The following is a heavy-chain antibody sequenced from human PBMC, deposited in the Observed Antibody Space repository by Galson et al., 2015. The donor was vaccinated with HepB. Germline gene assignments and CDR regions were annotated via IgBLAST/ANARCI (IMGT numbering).Heavy chain of an antibody. CDR2: ISHDGSNK. J-gene: IGHJ3*02. V-gene: IGHV3-30*03. CDR1: GFTFSSYG. Sequence: SLRLSCAASGFTFSSYGMHWVRQAPGKGLEWVAVISHDGSNKYYADSVKGRFTISRDNSKNTLYLQMNSLRAEDTAVYYCAREFRGLAFDIWGQGTMVTVSS. CDR3: AREFRGLAFDI. D-gene: IGHD3-16*01.